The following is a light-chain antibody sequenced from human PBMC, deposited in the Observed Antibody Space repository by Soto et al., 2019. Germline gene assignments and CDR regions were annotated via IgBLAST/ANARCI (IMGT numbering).Light chain of an antibody. CDR2: AAS. Sequence: DIQMTQSPSSLSASVGDRVTITCRASQSISSYLNWYQQKPGKAPKLQIYAASSLQSGGPSRFSGSGSGTDFTLTISSLQPEDFATYYGQQSYSTPPTFGGGTKVEIK. V-gene: IGKV1-39*01. CDR3: QQSYSTPPT. CDR1: QSISSY. J-gene: IGKJ4*01.